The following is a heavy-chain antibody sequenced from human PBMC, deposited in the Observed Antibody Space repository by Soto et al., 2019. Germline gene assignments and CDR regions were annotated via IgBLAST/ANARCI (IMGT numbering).Heavy chain of an antibody. J-gene: IGHJ6*03. CDR3: ARESGDSSGYYYYMDV. CDR1: GGSISSYY. CDR2: IYYSGST. V-gene: IGHV4-59*12. Sequence: SETLSLTCTVSGGSISSYYWSWIRQPPGKGLEWIGYIYYSGSTNYNPSLRSRVTISVDTSKNQFSLKLSSVTAADTAVYYCARESGDSSGYYYYMDVWGKGTTVTV. D-gene: IGHD2-15*01.